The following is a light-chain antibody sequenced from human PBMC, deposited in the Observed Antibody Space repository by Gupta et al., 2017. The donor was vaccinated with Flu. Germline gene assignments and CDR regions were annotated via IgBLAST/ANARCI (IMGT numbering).Light chain of an antibody. Sequence: QLVLTQSPSASASLGASVKLTCTLSRGHDSYAIAWHQQQPEKGPRYLMKRNSDGSHNKGDGIPDRFSASSSGAARLITISSLQSEEEAYYYCPNWGSGLWGFGGGTKLTVL. V-gene: IGLV4-69*01. CDR2: RNSDGSH. CDR1: RGHDSYA. J-gene: IGLJ3*02. CDR3: PNWGSGLWG.